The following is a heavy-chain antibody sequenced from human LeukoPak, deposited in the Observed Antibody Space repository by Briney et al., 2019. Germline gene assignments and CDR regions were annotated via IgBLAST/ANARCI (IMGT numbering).Heavy chain of an antibody. CDR1: GYTFTGYY. Sequence: ASVKVSCKASGYTFTGYYMHWVRQAPGQGLEWMGIINPSAGSTTYAQNLQGRVTMTRDTSTNTVYMELSSLRSEDTAVYYCARPSYYYGSGSYYTDWGQGTLVTVSS. V-gene: IGHV1-46*04. CDR3: ARPSYYYGSGSYYTD. CDR2: INPSAGST. D-gene: IGHD3-10*01. J-gene: IGHJ4*02.